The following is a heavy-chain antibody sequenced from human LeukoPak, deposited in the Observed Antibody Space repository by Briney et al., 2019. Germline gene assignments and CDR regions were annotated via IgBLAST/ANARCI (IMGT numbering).Heavy chain of an antibody. CDR1: GGTFSSYA. D-gene: IGHD2-2*01. CDR3: ARTRNIVVVPAAMSAFDI. V-gene: IGHV1-69*13. Sequence: SVKVSCKASGGTFSSYAISWVRQAPGQGLEWMGGIIPIFGTANYAQKFQGRVTITADESTGTAYMELSSLRSEDTAVYYCARTRNIVVVPAAMSAFDIWGQGTMVTVSS. CDR2: IIPIFGTA. J-gene: IGHJ3*02.